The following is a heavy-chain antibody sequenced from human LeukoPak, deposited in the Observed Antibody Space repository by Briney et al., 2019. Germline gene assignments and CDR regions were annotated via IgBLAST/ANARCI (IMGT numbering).Heavy chain of an antibody. D-gene: IGHD3-22*01. CDR1: GGSISSYY. V-gene: IGHV4-59*01. CDR2: IYYSGST. Sequence: SETLSLTCTVSGGSISSYYWSWIRQPPGKGLEWIGYIYYSGSTNYNPSLKSRVTISVDTSKNQFSLKLSSVTAADTAVYYCPRAPPSYYYDSSGYLRPYYYGMDVWGQGTTVTVSS. J-gene: IGHJ6*02. CDR3: PRAPPSYYYDSSGYLRPYYYGMDV.